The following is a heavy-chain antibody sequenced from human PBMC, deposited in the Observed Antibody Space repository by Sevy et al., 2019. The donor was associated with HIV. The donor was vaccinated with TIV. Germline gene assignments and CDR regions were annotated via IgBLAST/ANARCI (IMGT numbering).Heavy chain of an antibody. D-gene: IGHD3-3*01. Sequence: SQTLSLTCAISGDSVSSNSAARNWIRQSPSRGLEWLGRTYYRSKWYNDYAVSVKSRITINPDTSKNQFSLQLNSVTPEDTAVYYCARGRDTIFGVVIIGYYYGMDVWGQGTTVTVSS. CDR2: TYYRSKWYN. V-gene: IGHV6-1*01. CDR1: GDSVSSNSAA. CDR3: ARGRDTIFGVVIIGYYYGMDV. J-gene: IGHJ6*02.